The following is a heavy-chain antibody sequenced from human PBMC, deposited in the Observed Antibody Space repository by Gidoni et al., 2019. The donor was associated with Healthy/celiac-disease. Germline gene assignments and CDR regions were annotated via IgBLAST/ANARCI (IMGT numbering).Heavy chain of an antibody. CDR2: IKSKTYGGTT. V-gene: IGHV3-15*01. Sequence: EVQLVESGGGLVKPGGSLRLSCAASGFTFSNAWMSWVRQAPGKGLEWVGRIKSKTYGGTTDYAAPVKGRFTISRDDSKNTLYLQMNSLKTEDTAVYYCTTVLRGSGSPFDYWGQGTLVTVSS. J-gene: IGHJ4*02. CDR1: GFTFSNAW. CDR3: TTVLRGSGSPFDY. D-gene: IGHD3-10*01.